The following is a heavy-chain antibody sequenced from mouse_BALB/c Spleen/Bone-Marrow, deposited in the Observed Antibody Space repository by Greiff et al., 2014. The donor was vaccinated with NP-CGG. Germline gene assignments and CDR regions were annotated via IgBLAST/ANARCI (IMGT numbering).Heavy chain of an antibody. J-gene: IGHJ2*01. Sequence: EVQVVESGPELVKPGASMNISCKTSGYTFTDNTIHWVKQSQRKSLEWIGSINPNIGGSTYNQNFKDKATLTVDKSSRTAYMELRSLTSEDPAVYYCARSVHFDYWGQGSTLTVSS. V-gene: IGHV1-18*01. CDR3: ARSVHFDY. CDR1: GYTFTDNT. CDR2: INPNIGGS.